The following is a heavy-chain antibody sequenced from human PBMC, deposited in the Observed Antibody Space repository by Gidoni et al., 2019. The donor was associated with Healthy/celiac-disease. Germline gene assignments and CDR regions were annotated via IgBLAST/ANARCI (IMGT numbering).Heavy chain of an antibody. CDR3: ARTQAHYGSGSYESWYFDL. CDR2: IYYSGST. J-gene: IGHJ2*01. V-gene: IGHV4-39*01. CDR1: GGSISSSSYY. D-gene: IGHD3-10*01. Sequence: GPVLVKPSETLSLTCTVSGGSISSSSYYWGWIRQPPGKGLEWIGSIYYSGSTYYNPSLKSRVTISVDTSKNQFSLKLSSVTAADTAVYYCARTQAHYGSGSYESWYFDLWGRGTLVTVSS.